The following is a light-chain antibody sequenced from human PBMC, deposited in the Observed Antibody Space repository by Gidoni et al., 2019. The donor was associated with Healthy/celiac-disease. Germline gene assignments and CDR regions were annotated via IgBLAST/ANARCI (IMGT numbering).Light chain of an antibody. CDR1: SSDVGSYNL. CDR2: EGS. Sequence: QSALTQPASVSGSPGQSITISCTGTSSDVGSYNLVSWYQQHPGKAPKLMIHEGSKRPSGVSNRFSGSKSGNTAPLTISGLQAEDEADYYCCSYAGSSTFVVFGGGTKLTVL. CDR3: CSYAGSSTFVV. V-gene: IGLV2-23*03. J-gene: IGLJ2*01.